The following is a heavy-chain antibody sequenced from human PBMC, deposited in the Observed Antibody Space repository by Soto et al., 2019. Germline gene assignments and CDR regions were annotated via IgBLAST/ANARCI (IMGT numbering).Heavy chain of an antibody. Sequence: QVQLVQSGAEVKKPGASVKVSCKTSGYTFTSYGISWVRQAPGEGLEWMGWISGYNGNTNSAQKLQGRVTMTTDTSTSTAYMELRSLRSDDTAVYFCARDRPVMTTVTALGSFDFWGQGTLVTVSS. V-gene: IGHV1-18*01. J-gene: IGHJ4*02. D-gene: IGHD4-17*01. CDR3: ARDRPVMTTVTALGSFDF. CDR2: ISGYNGNT. CDR1: GYTFTSYG.